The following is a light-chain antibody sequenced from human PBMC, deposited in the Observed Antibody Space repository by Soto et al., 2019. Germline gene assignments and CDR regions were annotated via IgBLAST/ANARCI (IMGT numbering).Light chain of an antibody. CDR3: QQYGSSPWT. V-gene: IGKV3-20*01. J-gene: IGKJ1*01. CDR2: AAS. Sequence: EIVLTQSRGTLSLSPGERAALSSRCSQSVSSSYLVWHQQKPGQAPRLLIYAASRRATGIPDRFSGSVSGTDFTLTISRLEPEDFAVYYCQQYGSSPWTFGQGTKVDIK. CDR1: QSVSSSY.